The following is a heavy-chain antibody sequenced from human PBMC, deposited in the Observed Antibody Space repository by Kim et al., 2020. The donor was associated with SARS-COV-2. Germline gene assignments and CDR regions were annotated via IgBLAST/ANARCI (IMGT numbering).Heavy chain of an antibody. CDR1: GYSYKRYG. D-gene: IGHD5-18*01. CDR3: ARRRYSYGGYYYYGMDV. Sequence: ESLKISCKGSGYSYKRYGNGWVRQMPGKGLEWMGIIYPGDSDTRYSPSFQGQVTISADKSISTAYLQWSSLKASDTAMYYCARRRYSYGGYYYYGMDVWGQGTTVTVAS. CDR2: IYPGDSDT. V-gene: IGHV5-51*01. J-gene: IGHJ6*02.